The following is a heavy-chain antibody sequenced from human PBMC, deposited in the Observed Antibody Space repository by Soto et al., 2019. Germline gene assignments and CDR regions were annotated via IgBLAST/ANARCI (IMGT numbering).Heavy chain of an antibody. J-gene: IGHJ6*02. Sequence: SETLSLTCTVSGGSISSSSYYWGWIRQPPGKGLEWIGSIYYSGSTYYNPSLKSRVTISVDTSKNQFSLKLSSVTAADTAVYYCARHRSIVVVPAALPGPYYYYGMDVWGQGTTVTVSS. D-gene: IGHD2-2*01. CDR1: GGSISSSSYY. V-gene: IGHV4-39*01. CDR3: ARHRSIVVVPAALPGPYYYYGMDV. CDR2: IYYSGST.